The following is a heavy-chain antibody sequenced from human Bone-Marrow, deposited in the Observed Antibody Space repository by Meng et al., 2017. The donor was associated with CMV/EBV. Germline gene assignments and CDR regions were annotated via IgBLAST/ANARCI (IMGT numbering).Heavy chain of an antibody. CDR2: IYSGGSST. D-gene: IGHD1-26*01. CDR1: GFTFSSYA. Sequence: GESLKISCAASGFTFSSYAMSWVRQAPGKGLEWVSVIYSGGSSTYYADSVKGRFTISRDNSKNTLYLQMNSLRAEDTAVYYCAKDSAVGPPGYWGQGHLVTVAS. V-gene: IGHV3-23*03. CDR3: AKDSAVGPPGY. J-gene: IGHJ4*02.